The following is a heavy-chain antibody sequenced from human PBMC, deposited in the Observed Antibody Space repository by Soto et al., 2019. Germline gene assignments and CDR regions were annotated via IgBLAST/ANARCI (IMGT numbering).Heavy chain of an antibody. J-gene: IGHJ6*02. CDR2: INPNSGGT. CDR1: GYTFTGYY. Sequence: QVQLVQSGAEVKKPGASVKVSCKASGYTFTGYYMHWVRQAPGQGLEWMGWINPNSGGTNYAQKFQGRVTMTRDTSISTAYMELSRLRSDDMAVYYCASYEFGELRLGGMDVWGQGTTVTVSS. CDR3: ASYEFGELRLGGMDV. D-gene: IGHD3-10*01. V-gene: IGHV1-2*02.